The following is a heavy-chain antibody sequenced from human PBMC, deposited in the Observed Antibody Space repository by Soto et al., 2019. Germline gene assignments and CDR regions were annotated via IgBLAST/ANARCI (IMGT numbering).Heavy chain of an antibody. D-gene: IGHD3-10*01. Sequence: GGSLRLSCAASGFTFSSYAMHWVRQAPGKGLEYVSAISSNGGSTYYANSVKGRFTISRDNSKNTLYLQMGSLRAEDMAVYYCARGVTMVRGVFYYFDYWGQGTLVTAPQ. CDR2: ISSNGGST. CDR3: ARGVTMVRGVFYYFDY. J-gene: IGHJ4*02. CDR1: GFTFSSYA. V-gene: IGHV3-64*01.